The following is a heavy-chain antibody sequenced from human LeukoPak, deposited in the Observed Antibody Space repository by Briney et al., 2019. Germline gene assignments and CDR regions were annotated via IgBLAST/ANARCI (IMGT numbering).Heavy chain of an antibody. CDR3: IHYGSGSYSTDY. V-gene: IGHV3-73*01. CDR2: IRSKGNKYAT. D-gene: IGHD3-10*01. J-gene: IGHJ4*02. CDR1: GFTFSGAD. Sequence: GGSLRLSCATSGFTFSGADMHWVRQVSGKGLEWVGRIRSKGNKYATEYAASVKGRFTISRDDSKNTAYLQMNSLKTEDTAVYYCIHYGSGSYSTDYWGQGTQVIVSS.